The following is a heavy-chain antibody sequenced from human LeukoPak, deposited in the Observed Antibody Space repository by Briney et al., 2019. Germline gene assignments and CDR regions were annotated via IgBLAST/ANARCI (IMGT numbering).Heavy chain of an antibody. CDR1: GYTFTGYY. CDR3: ARSGTIVVVPAAIRGGGAFDI. V-gene: IGHV1-2*02. CDR2: INPNSGGT. J-gene: IGHJ3*02. D-gene: IGHD2-2*02. Sequence: ASVKVSCKASGYTFTGYYMHWVRPAPGQGLEWMGWINPNSGGTNYAQKFQGRVTMTRDTSISTAYMELSRLRSDDTAVYYCARSGTIVVVPAAIRGGGAFDIWGQGTMVTVSS.